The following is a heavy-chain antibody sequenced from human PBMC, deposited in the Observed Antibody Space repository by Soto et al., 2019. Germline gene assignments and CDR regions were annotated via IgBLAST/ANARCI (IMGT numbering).Heavy chain of an antibody. CDR1: VFPLTIYA. D-gene: IGHD3-10*01. Sequence: GSLRLSGASSVFPLTIYAMIWVRQTPGKGLEWVSAISGSGGSTYYADSVKGRFTISRDNSKNTLYLQMNSLRAEDTAVYYCAQGIGWFYGSGSYLVDWGQGTLVTVSS. J-gene: IGHJ4*02. V-gene: IGHV3-23*01. CDR2: ISGSGGST. CDR3: AQGIGWFYGSGSYLVD.